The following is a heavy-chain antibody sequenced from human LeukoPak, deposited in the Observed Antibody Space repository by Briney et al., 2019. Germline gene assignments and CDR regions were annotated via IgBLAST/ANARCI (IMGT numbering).Heavy chain of an antibody. D-gene: IGHD3-10*01. V-gene: IGHV1-2*02. CDR1: GYTFTGYY. CDR2: INPNSGGT. J-gene: IGHJ5*02. CDR3: ASDHYCYGSGSLDWFDP. Sequence: GASVKVSCKASGYTFTGYYMHWVRQAPGQGLEWMGWINPNSGGTNYAQKFQGRVTMTRDTSISTAYMELSRLRSDDTAVYYCASDHYCYGSGSLDWFDPWGQGTLVTVS.